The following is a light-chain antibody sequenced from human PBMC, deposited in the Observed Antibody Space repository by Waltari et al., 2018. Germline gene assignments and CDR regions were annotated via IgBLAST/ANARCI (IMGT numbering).Light chain of an antibody. V-gene: IGLV2-14*01. Sequence: QSALPQPASVSGSPGQSIPISCTGTSSDGGGYNYVSWDQQHPGKAPKRIIYEVSNPTQGVSRRFSDSKFGNTDSLTSSGLRAVDVAEYYCSLYTSSSVVFGGGTKLTVL. J-gene: IGLJ2*01. CDR1: SSDGGGYNY. CDR3: SLYTSSSVV. CDR2: EVS.